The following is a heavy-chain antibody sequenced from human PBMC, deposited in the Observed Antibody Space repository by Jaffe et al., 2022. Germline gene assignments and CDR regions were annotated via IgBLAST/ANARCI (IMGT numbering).Heavy chain of an antibody. V-gene: IGHV5-51*03. Sequence: EVQLVQSGAEVKKPGESLKISCKGSGYSFTSYWIGWVRQMPGKGLEWMGIIYPGDSDTRYSPSFQGQVTISADKSISTAYLQWSSLKASDTAMYYCARLGGIPYCTGGVCYHHYYYYMDVWGKGTTVTVSS. CDR1: GYSFTSYW. D-gene: IGHD2-8*02. J-gene: IGHJ6*03. CDR3: ARLGGIPYCTGGVCYHHYYYYMDV. CDR2: IYPGDSDT.